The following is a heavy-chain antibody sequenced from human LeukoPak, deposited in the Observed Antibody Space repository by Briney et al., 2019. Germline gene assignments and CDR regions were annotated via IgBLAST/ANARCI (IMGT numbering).Heavy chain of an antibody. CDR3: ARDQGFRYGSGGDLDY. CDR1: GFTFSSYS. J-gene: IGHJ4*02. D-gene: IGHD3-10*01. CDR2: ISSSSSYI. V-gene: IGHV3-21*01. Sequence: GGSLRLSCAASGFTFSSYSMNWVRQAPGKGLEWVSSISSSSSYIYYADSVKGRFTISRDNAKNSLYLQMNSLRAEDTAVYYCARDQGFRYGSGGDLDYWGQGTLVTVSS.